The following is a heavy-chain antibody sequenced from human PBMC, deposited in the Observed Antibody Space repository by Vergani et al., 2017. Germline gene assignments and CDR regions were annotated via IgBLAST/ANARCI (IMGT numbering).Heavy chain of an antibody. Sequence: EVQLVESGGGLVQPGRSLRLSCAASGFTFDDYAMHWVRQAPGKGLEWVSGISWNSGSIGYADSVKGRFTISRDNAKNSLYLQMNSLRAEDTALYYCAKDPHSGWTFNXFDPWGQGTLVTVSS. CDR2: ISWNSGSI. J-gene: IGHJ5*02. V-gene: IGHV3-9*01. CDR3: AKDPHSGWTFNXFDP. CDR1: GFTFDDYA. D-gene: IGHD6-19*01.